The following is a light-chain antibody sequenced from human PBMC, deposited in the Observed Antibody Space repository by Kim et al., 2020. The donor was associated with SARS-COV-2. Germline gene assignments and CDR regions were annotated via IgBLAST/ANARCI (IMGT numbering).Light chain of an antibody. CDR1: SLRSYY. CDR2: GKN. V-gene: IGLV3-19*01. CDR3: NSRDSSGNHYV. Sequence: LGQTVRITCQGDSLRSYYASWYQQKPGQAPVLVIYGKNNRPSGIPDRFSGSSSGNTASLTITGSQAEDEADYYCNSRDSSGNHYVFGTGTKVTVL. J-gene: IGLJ1*01.